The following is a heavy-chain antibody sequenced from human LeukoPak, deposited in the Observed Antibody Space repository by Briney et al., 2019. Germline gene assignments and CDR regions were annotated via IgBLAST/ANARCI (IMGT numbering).Heavy chain of an antibody. CDR2: IIPIFGTT. Sequence: SVKVSCKTSGYTFTDWFIHWVRQAPGQGLEWMGGIIPIFGTTNYAQKFQGRVTITADESTSTAYMELSSLRSEDTAVYYCARGWQLGGDLGDAFDIWGQGTMVTVSS. CDR1: GYTFTDWF. CDR3: ARGWQLGGDLGDAFDI. V-gene: IGHV1-69*13. D-gene: IGHD2-21*01. J-gene: IGHJ3*02.